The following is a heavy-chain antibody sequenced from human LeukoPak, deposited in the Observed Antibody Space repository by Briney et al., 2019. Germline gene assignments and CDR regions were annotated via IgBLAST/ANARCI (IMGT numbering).Heavy chain of an antibody. D-gene: IGHD3-3*01. CDR1: GFTFSSHA. Sequence: GGSLRLSCAASGFTFSSHAMNWVRQAPGKGLEWLSSLNESGETTDYADSVKGRFTISRDNAKNSLYLQMNSLRAEDTAVYYCARASSGEAYDFWSGYYYYYYYYVDVWGKGTTVTVSS. CDR2: LNESGETT. J-gene: IGHJ6*03. V-gene: IGHV3-23*01. CDR3: ARASSGEAYDFWSGYYYYYYYYVDV.